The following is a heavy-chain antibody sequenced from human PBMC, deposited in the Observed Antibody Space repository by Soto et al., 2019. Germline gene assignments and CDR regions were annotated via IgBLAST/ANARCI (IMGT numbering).Heavy chain of an antibody. D-gene: IGHD6-25*01. CDR2: INANNGGA. CDR1: GYTFTDYH. V-gene: IGHV1-2*04. CDR3: AREGGSDSLAPKTNWFDT. J-gene: IGHJ5*01. Sequence: QVQLVQSGDEVKNPGASVKVSCKPSGYTFTDYHIHWVRQAPGQGLEFMGWINANNGGAGSAQQFQGWLTVTRDTSISTVYMELSNLRSDDTAVYFCAREGGSDSLAPKTNWFDTWGHGTRVTVSS.